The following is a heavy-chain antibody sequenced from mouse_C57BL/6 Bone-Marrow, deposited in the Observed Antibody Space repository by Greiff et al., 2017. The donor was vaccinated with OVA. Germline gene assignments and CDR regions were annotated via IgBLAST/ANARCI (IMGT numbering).Heavy chain of an antibody. V-gene: IGHV5-17*01. CDR1: GFTFSDYG. CDR2: ISSGSSTI. Sequence: EVMLVESGGGLVKPGGSLKLSCAASGFTFSDYGMHWVRQAPEKGLEWVVYISSGSSTIYYADTVNSRFTISKYNAKNTLFLQMTSLRSEDTAMYYCARNYYGYFDYWGQGTTLTVSS. J-gene: IGHJ2*01. CDR3: ARNYYGYFDY. D-gene: IGHD1-1*01.